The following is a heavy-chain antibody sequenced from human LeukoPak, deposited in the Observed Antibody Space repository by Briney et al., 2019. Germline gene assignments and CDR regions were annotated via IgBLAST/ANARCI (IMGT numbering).Heavy chain of an antibody. J-gene: IGHJ4*02. V-gene: IGHV3-23*01. CDR2: ISGRGASK. D-gene: IGHD2-2*01. CDR3: AKGVVVAPDMTTSVY. CDR1: GCSISSYA. Sequence: GSLTLTCAASGCSISSYAMSWVRQAPGQGLEWVSGISGRGASKYYADSVKGRFTISRDNSKNTLYLQMNSLIAEETAVYYCAKGVVVAPDMTTSVYWGQGTLVTVSS.